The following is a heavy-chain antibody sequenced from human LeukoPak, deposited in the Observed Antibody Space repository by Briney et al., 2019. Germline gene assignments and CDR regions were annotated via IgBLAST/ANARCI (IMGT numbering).Heavy chain of an antibody. CDR1: VGTLISYA. D-gene: IGHD6-19*01. J-gene: IGHJ4*02. CDR3: ARDKFRAYSSGWYEFDY. V-gene: IGHV1-69*04. Sequence: SVKVSCKASVGTLISYAISWVGQAPGQGGEWMGRIIPILGISNYAQKFQGRVTITADKSTSTACMELSSLRSEDTAVYYCARDKFRAYSSGWYEFDYWGQGTLVTVSS. CDR2: IIPILGIS.